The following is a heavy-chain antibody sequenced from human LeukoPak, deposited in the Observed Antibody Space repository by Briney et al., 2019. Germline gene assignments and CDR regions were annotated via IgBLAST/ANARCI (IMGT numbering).Heavy chain of an antibody. V-gene: IGHV3-23*01. CDR1: GFSFSSYG. Sequence: GGSLRLSCAASGFSFSSYGMAWVRQAPGKGLEWVSAISGSGGSTYYADSVKGRFTISRDNSKNTLYLQMNSLRAEDTAVYYCATKSSGWFNFDYWGQGTLVTVSS. D-gene: IGHD6-19*01. J-gene: IGHJ4*02. CDR3: ATKSSGWFNFDY. CDR2: ISGSGGST.